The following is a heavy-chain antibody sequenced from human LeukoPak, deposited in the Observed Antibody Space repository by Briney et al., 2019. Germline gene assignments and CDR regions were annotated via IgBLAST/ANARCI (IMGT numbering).Heavy chain of an antibody. J-gene: IGHJ4*02. Sequence: GGSLRLSCAASGFTFSSYWMSWVRQAPGKGLERVANIKQDGSEKYYVDSVKGRFTISRDNSKNTLYLQMNSLRAEDTAVYYCAKASYYDFWSGYPRIDYWGQGTLVTVSS. V-gene: IGHV3-7*03. CDR2: IKQDGSEK. CDR1: GFTFSSYW. D-gene: IGHD3-3*01. CDR3: AKASYYDFWSGYPRIDY.